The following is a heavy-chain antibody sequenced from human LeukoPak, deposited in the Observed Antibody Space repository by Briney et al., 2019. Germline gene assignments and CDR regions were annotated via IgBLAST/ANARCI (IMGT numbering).Heavy chain of an antibody. V-gene: IGHV3-74*01. CDR1: GYTFTSYD. D-gene: IGHD7-27*01. Sequence: SCKASGYTFTSYDINWVRQAPGKGLLCVSRINSDGSGTNYADSVKGRFTISRDNAKNTLYLQMNSLRVEDTAVYYCAREKTGNLYFDSWGQGTLVTVSS. CDR2: INSDGSGT. J-gene: IGHJ4*02. CDR3: AREKTGNLYFDS.